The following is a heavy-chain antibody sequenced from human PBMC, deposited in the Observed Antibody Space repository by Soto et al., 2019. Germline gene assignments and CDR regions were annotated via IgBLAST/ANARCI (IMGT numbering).Heavy chain of an antibody. CDR3: AKTFGSNWLPEY. CDR2: ISGSAGST. V-gene: IGHV3-23*01. J-gene: IGHJ4*02. D-gene: IGHD6-13*01. Sequence: EVQLLESGGDLVQPGGSLRLSCSAPGFTFSSYGMNWVRQAPGKGLEWVAAISGSAGSTYYADSVEGRFSTSRDNSESTLYLQMNSLRVEDTAVYYCAKTFGSNWLPEYWGQGTLVTVSS. CDR1: GFTFSSYG.